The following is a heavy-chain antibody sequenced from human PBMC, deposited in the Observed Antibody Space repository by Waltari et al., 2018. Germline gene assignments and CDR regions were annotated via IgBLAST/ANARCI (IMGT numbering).Heavy chain of an antibody. CDR2: IYSCCSS. V-gene: IGHV3-53*01. D-gene: IGHD3-10*01. CDR3: VGHRFGSGSYFDY. CDR1: GFIVSSNY. J-gene: IGHJ4*02. Sequence: EVQVVESGGGLIQPGGSLRLSCAVSGFIVSSNYMGWVRQAPGKGLDLVSVIYSCCSSYYVDFVKVRFTISRDNSKNTIYLEMNSLRGEDTAVYFCVGHRFGSGSYFDYWGQGTPVTVSS.